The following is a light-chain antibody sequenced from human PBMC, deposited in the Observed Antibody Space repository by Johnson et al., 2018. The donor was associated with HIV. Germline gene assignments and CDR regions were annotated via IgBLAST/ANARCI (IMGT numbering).Light chain of an antibody. CDR1: SSNIGNNY. Sequence: QSVLTQPPSVSAAPGQKVTISCSGSSSNIGNNYVSWYQHFPGTAPKLLIYDNIKRPSGIPDRFSASKSGSSATLGITGLQTGDEADYYCATWDSSLSAYVFGPVTKVTIL. V-gene: IGLV1-51*01. CDR3: ATWDSSLSAYV. CDR2: DNI. J-gene: IGLJ1*01.